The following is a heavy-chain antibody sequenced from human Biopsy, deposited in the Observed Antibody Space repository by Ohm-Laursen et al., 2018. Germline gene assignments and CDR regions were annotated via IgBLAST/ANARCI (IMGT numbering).Heavy chain of an antibody. V-gene: IGHV4-59*01. D-gene: IGHD3-16*01. CDR3: ARDSRGGHLNTTLITGKNLDS. CDR1: RDSISNYY. J-gene: IGHJ4*02. CDR2: IYYTGST. Sequence: SETLSLTWPVSRDSISNYYWTWIRQSPGKGLEWIGYIYYTGSTNYNPSVKSRVTISVDTSKNQFSLKLNSATAADTAVYFCARDSRGGHLNTTLITGKNLDSWGQGILVTVSS.